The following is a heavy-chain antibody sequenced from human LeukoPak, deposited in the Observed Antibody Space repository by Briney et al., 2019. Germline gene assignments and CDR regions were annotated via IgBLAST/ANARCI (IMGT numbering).Heavy chain of an antibody. Sequence: GGSLRLSCAASGFTFTNYAMNWVRQAPEKGLEWVSTIHGGGDVTYYADSVKGRFTISRDNSRNTLYLQMNSLRAEDTAAYYCAKALSSSFYYFDLGGRGTLVTVSS. CDR3: AKALSSSFYYFDL. J-gene: IGHJ2*01. V-gene: IGHV3-23*01. CDR2: IHGGGDVT. D-gene: IGHD3-16*02. CDR1: GFTFTNYA.